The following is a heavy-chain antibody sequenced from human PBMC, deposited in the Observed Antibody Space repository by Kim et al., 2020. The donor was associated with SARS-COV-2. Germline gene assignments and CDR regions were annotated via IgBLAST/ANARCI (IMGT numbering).Heavy chain of an antibody. Sequence: SVKVSCKASGGTFSSYAISWVRQAPGQGLEWMGGIIPIFGTANYAQKFQGRVTITAHESTSTAYMELSSLRSEDTAVYYCARGEDCSSTSCYVPDVWGQGTTVTVSS. V-gene: IGHV1-69*13. J-gene: IGHJ6*02. CDR2: IIPIFGTA. CDR3: ARGEDCSSTSCYVPDV. D-gene: IGHD2-2*01. CDR1: GGTFSSYA.